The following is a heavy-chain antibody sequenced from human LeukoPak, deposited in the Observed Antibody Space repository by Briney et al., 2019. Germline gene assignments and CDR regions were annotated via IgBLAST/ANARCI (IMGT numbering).Heavy chain of an antibody. CDR3: ARGYCSGGSCFHDAFDI. J-gene: IGHJ3*02. CDR2: IYYSGST. CDR1: GGSISSSSYY. V-gene: IGHV4-39*07. Sequence: SETLSLTCTVSGGSISSSSYYWRWIRQPPGKGLEWIGSIYYSGSTYYNPSLKSRVTISVDTSKNQFSLKLSSVTAADTAVYYCARGYCSGGSCFHDAFDIWGQGTMVTVSS. D-gene: IGHD2-15*01.